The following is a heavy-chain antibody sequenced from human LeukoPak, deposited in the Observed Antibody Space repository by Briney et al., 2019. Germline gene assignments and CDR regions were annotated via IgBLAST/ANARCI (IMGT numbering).Heavy chain of an antibody. J-gene: IGHJ6*03. V-gene: IGHV4-61*02. Sequence: SETLSLTCTVSGGSISSSNYYWSWIRQPAGKALEWVGRIYPSGSTNYNPSLKSRVTISVDTSKNQFSLKLSSVTAADTAVYYCARGYSYYYYYMDVWGKGTTVTISS. CDR1: GGSISSSNYY. CDR3: ARGYSYYYYYMDV. CDR2: IYPSGST.